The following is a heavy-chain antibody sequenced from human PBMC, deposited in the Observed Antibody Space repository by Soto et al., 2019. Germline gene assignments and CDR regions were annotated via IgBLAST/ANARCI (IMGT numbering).Heavy chain of an antibody. Sequence: VQLVESGGGVVQPGRSLRLSCEASGFPFSSYGMHWVRQAPGKGLEWVAVIWYDGSKKYYADSVKGRFTISRDSSKKMLFLQMNRLRAGDTAVYYCTKGADTVYGMDVWGQGTTVTVSS. CDR1: GFPFSSYG. J-gene: IGHJ6*02. CDR3: TKGADTVYGMDV. CDR2: IWYDGSKK. V-gene: IGHV3-33*06. D-gene: IGHD2-15*01.